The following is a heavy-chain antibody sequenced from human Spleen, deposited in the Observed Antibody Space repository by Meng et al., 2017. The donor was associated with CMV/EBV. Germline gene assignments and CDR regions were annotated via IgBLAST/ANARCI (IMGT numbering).Heavy chain of an antibody. V-gene: IGHV2-70*11. CDR2: IDWDDDK. Sequence: TLSLTCTVSGGSITSSSHFWGWIRQPPGKALEWLARIDWDDDKTYSTSLETRLTVSKDTSRNQVVLTMTNMDPADTATYYCARTYYGSGWFDPWGQGTLVTVSS. J-gene: IGHJ5*02. D-gene: IGHD3-10*01. CDR1: GGSITSSSHF. CDR3: ARTYYGSGWFDP.